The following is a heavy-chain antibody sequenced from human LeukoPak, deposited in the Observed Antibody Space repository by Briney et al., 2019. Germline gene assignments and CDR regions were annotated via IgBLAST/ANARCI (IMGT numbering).Heavy chain of an antibody. Sequence: PGGSLRLSCVASGLTVRTGYMGRNYMSWARQAPGKGLEWAAATYDGGGVYCADSVKGRFAVARDNSNNTFYLQMNSLRVEDTAVYFCARDGGNMIVGGLGYWGQGTLVTVSS. CDR3: ARDGGNMIVGGLGY. CDR2: TYDGGGV. V-gene: IGHV3-66*02. CDR1: GLTVRTGYMGRNY. J-gene: IGHJ4*02. D-gene: IGHD3-22*01.